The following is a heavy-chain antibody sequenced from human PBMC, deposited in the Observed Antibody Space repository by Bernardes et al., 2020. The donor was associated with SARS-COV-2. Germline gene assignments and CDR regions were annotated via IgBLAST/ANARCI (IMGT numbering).Heavy chain of an antibody. CDR2: INRDGIST. CDR3: ARGEMAFDY. Sequence: WSLILSCAASGFTFSNYRMHWVRQVPGKGLVWISRINRDGISTRYADSVKGRFTISRDNAKNTLYLQMSSLRVEDTAVYYCARGEMAFDYWGQGSLVTVSS. V-gene: IGHV3-74*01. J-gene: IGHJ4*02. CDR1: GFTFSNYR. D-gene: IGHD2-8*01.